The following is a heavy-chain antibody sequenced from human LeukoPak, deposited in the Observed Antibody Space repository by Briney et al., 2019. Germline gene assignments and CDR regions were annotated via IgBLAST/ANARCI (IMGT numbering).Heavy chain of an antibody. J-gene: IGHJ4*02. CDR3: ARERDYGGNRKSARLDY. Sequence: SETLSLTCTVSDGSISSSSYYWGWIRQPPWKGLEWIGSIYYSGSTSYNPSLKSRVTIAVDTSKNQFSLKLSSVTAADTAVYYCARERDYGGNRKSARLDYWGQGTLVTVSP. V-gene: IGHV4-39*01. CDR1: DGSISSSSYY. D-gene: IGHD4-23*01. CDR2: IYYSGST.